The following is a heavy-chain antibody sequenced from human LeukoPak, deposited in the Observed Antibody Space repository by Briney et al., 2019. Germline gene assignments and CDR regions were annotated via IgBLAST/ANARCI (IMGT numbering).Heavy chain of an antibody. CDR2: IDYSGST. J-gene: IGHJ6*02. CDR3: AGSIAAAGYYYCGMDV. D-gene: IGHD6-13*01. CDR1: GGSISSYY. Sequence: SETLSLTCIVSGGSISSYYWSWIRQPPGKGLEWIGYIDYSGSTNYNPSLKSRVTISVDTSRNQISLKLSSVTAADTAVYYCAGSIAAAGYYYCGMDVWGQGTTVTVSS. V-gene: IGHV4-59*08.